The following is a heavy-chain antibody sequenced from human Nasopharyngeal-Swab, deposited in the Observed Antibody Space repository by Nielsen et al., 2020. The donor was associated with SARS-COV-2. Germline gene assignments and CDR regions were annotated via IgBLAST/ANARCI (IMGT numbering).Heavy chain of an antibody. J-gene: IGHJ6*02. V-gene: IGHV4-39*01. CDR3: ARRVARAPRHEGDYYYGMDV. D-gene: IGHD3-16*01. CDR2: IYYSGST. Sequence: RQAPGKGLEWIGSIYYSGSTYYNPSLKSRVTISVDTSKNQLSLKLSSVTAADTAVYYYARRVARAPRHEGDYYYGMDVWGQGTTVTVSS.